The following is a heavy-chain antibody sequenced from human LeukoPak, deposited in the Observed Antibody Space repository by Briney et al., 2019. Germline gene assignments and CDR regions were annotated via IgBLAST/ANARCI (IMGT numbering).Heavy chain of an antibody. D-gene: IGHD3/OR15-3a*01. CDR3: ARGERGPYYDFWTD. Sequence: SETLSLTCTVSGGSISSYYWIWIRQPPGKGLEWIGFIYYSGFTNYNPSLKSRVTISVDTSKNQFSLKLSSVTAADTAVYYCARGERGPYYDFWTDWGQGTLVTVSS. J-gene: IGHJ4*02. CDR2: IYYSGFT. CDR1: GGSISSYY. V-gene: IGHV4-59*01.